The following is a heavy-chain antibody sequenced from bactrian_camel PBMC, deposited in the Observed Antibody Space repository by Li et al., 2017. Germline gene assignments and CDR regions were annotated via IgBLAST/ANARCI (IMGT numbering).Heavy chain of an antibody. V-gene: IGHV3S53*01. CDR3: AASANYKCFTTTETLAAEDYTY. J-gene: IGHJ4*01. D-gene: IGHD2*01. Sequence: HVQLVESGGGSVQAGGSLGLSCVASGYTLSTRCRGWFRQAPGKEREGVATLDARGQTTYADSVKGRFTVSQTMANNTLYLQMNSLKPDDTAMYYCAASANYKCFTTTETLAAEDYTYWGQGTQVTVS. CDR1: GYTLSTRC. CDR2: LDARGQT.